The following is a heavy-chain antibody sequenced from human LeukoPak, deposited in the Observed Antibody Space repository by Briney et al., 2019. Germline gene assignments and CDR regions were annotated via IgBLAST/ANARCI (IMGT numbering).Heavy chain of an antibody. J-gene: IGHJ6*03. D-gene: IGHD2-21*01. CDR2: IIPIFGTA. CDR1: GGTFSSYA. V-gene: IGHV1-69*13. Sequence: ASVKVSCKASGGTFSSYAISWVRQAPGQGLEWMGGIIPIFGTANYAQKFQGRVTITADESTSTTYMELSSLRSEDTAVYYCARVAIAAGYYYMDVWGKGTTVTVSS. CDR3: ARVAIAAGYYYMDV.